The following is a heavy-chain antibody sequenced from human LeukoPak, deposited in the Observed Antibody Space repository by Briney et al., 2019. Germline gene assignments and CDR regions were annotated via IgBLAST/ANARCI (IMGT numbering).Heavy chain of an antibody. CDR2: IRDNGGST. CDR3: AKDLGLDVFCSGIGY. J-gene: IGHJ4*02. CDR1: GFTFNNYA. D-gene: IGHD3-10*02. V-gene: IGHV3-23*01. Sequence: GGSKSLSCAGSGFTFNNYAMSWVRQSPGKGLEWVSAIRDNGGSTHYADSVKGRFTISRDNSKNTLYLQMNSLRAEDTAVYYCAKDLGLDVFCSGIGYWGQGPLVTVSS.